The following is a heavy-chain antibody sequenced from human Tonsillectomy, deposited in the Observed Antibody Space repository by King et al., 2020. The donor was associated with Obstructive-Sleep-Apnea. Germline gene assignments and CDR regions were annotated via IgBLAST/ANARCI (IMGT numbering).Heavy chain of an antibody. CDR2: FSGSGGST. CDR3: AKAAYSSSWDSFYYFDY. J-gene: IGHJ4*02. Sequence: VQLVESGGGLVQPGGSLRLSCAASGFTFSSYAMSWVRQAPGKGLEWVSAFSGSGGSTYYADSWRGRLTISRENSKNTLYLQMNSLRAEDTAVYYCAKAAYSSSWDSFYYFDYWGQGTLVTVSS. V-gene: IGHV3-23*04. CDR1: GFTFSSYA. D-gene: IGHD6-13*01.